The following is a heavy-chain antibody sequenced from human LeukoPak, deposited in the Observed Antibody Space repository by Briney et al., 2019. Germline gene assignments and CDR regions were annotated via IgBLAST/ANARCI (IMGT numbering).Heavy chain of an antibody. D-gene: IGHD5-24*01. CDR3: ARGGDAYRARGLDY. CDR2: INGDGSST. V-gene: IGHV3-74*01. CDR1: GFTFSSYW. Sequence: GGSLRLSCAATGFTFSSYWMHWVRQAPGKGLVWVSPINGDGSSTRYPDSVKGRFTISRDNAKNTLYLQMNSLRAEDTAVYYCARGGDAYRARGLDYWGQGTLVTVSS. J-gene: IGHJ4*02.